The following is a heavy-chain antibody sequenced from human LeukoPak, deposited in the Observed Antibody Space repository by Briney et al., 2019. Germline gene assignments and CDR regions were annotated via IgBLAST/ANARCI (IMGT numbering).Heavy chain of an antibody. CDR2: ISWNSDKK. CDR1: GFTFENHA. Sequence: GGSLRLSCAASGFTFENHAMHWVRQAPGKGLEWVSGISWNSDKKDYADSVRGRFTISRDNAKNTVYLQMNSLRTEDTAVYYCARGLPNYYGMDVWGQGTTVTVSS. J-gene: IGHJ6*02. CDR3: ARGLPNYYGMDV. V-gene: IGHV3-9*01.